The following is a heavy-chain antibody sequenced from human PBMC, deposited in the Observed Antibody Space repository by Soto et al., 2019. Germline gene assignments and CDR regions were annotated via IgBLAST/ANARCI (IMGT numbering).Heavy chain of an antibody. CDR2: ISSSTSYV. CDR3: ARDPSEGRVGNWFES. CDR1: GFTSSRYG. J-gene: IGHJ5*01. D-gene: IGHD2-2*01. V-gene: IGHV3-21*06. Sequence: LRLSCAASGFTSSRYGMNWLRQAPGKGLEWVASISSSTSYVYYADSVKGRFSTSRDNAKNILYLEMYGLRTEDTAVYYCARDPSEGRVGNWFESWGQGTLVTVSS.